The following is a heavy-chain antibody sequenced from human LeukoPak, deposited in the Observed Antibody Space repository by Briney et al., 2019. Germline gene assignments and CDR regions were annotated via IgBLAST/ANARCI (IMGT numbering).Heavy chain of an antibody. V-gene: IGHV4-61*08. D-gene: IGHD6-19*01. CDR1: GGSISSGGYY. Sequence: PSETLSLTCTVSGGSISSGGYYWSWIRQSPGKGLEWIGYIHNSGRTNYNPSLKSRVTGFVDTSKNQVSLRLSSVTAADTAVYYCARHAGSDGWYFHYFDYWGQGTLVTVSS. CDR3: ARHAGSDGWYFHYFDY. CDR2: IHNSGRT. J-gene: IGHJ4*02.